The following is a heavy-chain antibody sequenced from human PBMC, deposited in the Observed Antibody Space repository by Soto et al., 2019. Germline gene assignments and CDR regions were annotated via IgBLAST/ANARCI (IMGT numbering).Heavy chain of an antibody. Sequence: GGSQSHSCAASGCTFRSHAMIWVRPAPGKGLEWVSSTIDSGGRSYHADSVRGRFTIPRDNSKNTLYLQMNSLRADDTAIYYCAKDKMEQWLVGGYYDYWGQGALVTVSS. CDR1: GCTFRSHA. D-gene: IGHD6-19*01. J-gene: IGHJ4*02. V-gene: IGHV3-23*01. CDR2: TIDSGGRS. CDR3: AKDKMEQWLVGGYYDY.